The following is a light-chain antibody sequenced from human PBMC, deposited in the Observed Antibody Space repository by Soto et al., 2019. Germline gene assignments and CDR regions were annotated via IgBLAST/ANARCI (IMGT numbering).Light chain of an antibody. CDR2: GAS. J-gene: IGKJ1*01. V-gene: IGKV3-20*01. CDR1: QGVSGSY. CDR3: QLYGSSPRT. Sequence: EIVLTQSPGTLSLSPVERATLSCRASQGVSGSYLAWYQQKPGQAPRLLIYGASSRATGIPYRFSGSESGTDFTLTISRLEPEDFAVYYCQLYGSSPRTFGQGTKVEIK.